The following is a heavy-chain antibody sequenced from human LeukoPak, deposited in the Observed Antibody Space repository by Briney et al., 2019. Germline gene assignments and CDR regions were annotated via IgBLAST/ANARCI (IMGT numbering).Heavy chain of an antibody. CDR2: ISAYNGNT. CDR1: GYSFTGCF. V-gene: IGHV1-18*04. J-gene: IGHJ4*02. CDR3: ARAGDLDYYDSSGYYVDY. D-gene: IGHD3-22*01. Sequence: ASVKVSCKASGYSFTGCFIHWVRQAPGQGLEWMGWISAYNGNTNYAQKLQGRVTMTTDTSTSTAYMELRSLRSDDTAVYYCARAGDLDYYDSSGYYVDYWGQGTLVTVSS.